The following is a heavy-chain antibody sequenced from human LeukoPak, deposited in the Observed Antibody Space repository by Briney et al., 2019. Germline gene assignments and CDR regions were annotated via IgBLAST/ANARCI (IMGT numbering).Heavy chain of an antibody. V-gene: IGHV3-30*18. CDR2: ISFDGSNK. CDR1: GFTFSSYG. Sequence: GGSLRHSCAASGFTFSSYGMHGVRQAPGKGLEGVAGISFDGSNKYYADSVKGRFTISRDNSKERLYLQMNSLRGEDTAVFRCAKDLSRGRSPFEYWGQGTLVSVSS. D-gene: IGHD1-26*01. CDR3: AKDLSRGRSPFEY. J-gene: IGHJ4*02.